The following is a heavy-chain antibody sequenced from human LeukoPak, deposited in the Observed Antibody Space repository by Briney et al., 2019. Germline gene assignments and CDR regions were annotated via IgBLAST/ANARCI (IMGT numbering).Heavy chain of an antibody. CDR1: GGSISSNY. CDR2: IFTSENT. D-gene: IGHD3-22*01. Sequence: SETLSLTCTVSGGSISSNYWSWIRQPAGKGLEWIGRIFTSENTNYNPSLKSRVTMSVDTSKNQFSLKLSSVTAADTAVYYCARSDYYDSSGYYGDYYYYYYMDVWGKGTTVTISS. J-gene: IGHJ6*03. CDR3: ARSDYYDSSGYYGDYYYYYYMDV. V-gene: IGHV4-4*07.